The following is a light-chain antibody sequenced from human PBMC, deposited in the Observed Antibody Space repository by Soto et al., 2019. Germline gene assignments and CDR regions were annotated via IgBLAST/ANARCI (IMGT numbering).Light chain of an antibody. V-gene: IGKV4-1*01. CDR3: QQYYSTPLS. CDR2: WAS. Sequence: DIVMTQSPDSLAVSLGERATINCRSSQSVLYSSNNKNYLCWYQQKPGQPPKLLIYWASTRESGVPDRFSGSGSGTDFTLTISSLQAEDVAVYYCQQYYSTPLSFGGGTKVDI. J-gene: IGKJ4*01. CDR1: QSVLYSSNNKNY.